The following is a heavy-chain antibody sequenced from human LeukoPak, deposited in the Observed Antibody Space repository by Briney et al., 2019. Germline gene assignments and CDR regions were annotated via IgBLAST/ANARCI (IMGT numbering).Heavy chain of an antibody. CDR3: ARDLNV. CDR2: INTDGSST. Sequence: PGGSLRLSCAASGFTFSSYWMHWVRQAPGKGLVWVSGINTDGSSTTYADSVKGRFTISRDNAKDTLYLQMNSLRAEDTAVYYCARDLNVWGQGTTVTVS. CDR1: GFTFSSYW. J-gene: IGHJ6*02. V-gene: IGHV3-74*01.